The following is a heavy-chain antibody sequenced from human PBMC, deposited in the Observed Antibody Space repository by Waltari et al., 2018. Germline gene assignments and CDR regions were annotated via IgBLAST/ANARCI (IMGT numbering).Heavy chain of an antibody. J-gene: IGHJ5*02. CDR2: ISHYNGNA. Sequence: QVQLVQSGAEVKKPGASVKVSCKASGYTFTNFGINWVRQAPGQGLEWMGWISHYNGNADYEQKLQGRVTMTTNTSTKTAYLELRSLTSDDTAVYYCARGGGPRTVVALTFDLWGQGTLVNVSS. D-gene: IGHD5-12*01. V-gene: IGHV1-18*01. CDR1: GYTFTNFG. CDR3: ARGGGPRTVVALTFDL.